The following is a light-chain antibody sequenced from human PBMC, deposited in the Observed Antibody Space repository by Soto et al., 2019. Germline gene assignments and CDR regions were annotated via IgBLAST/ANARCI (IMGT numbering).Light chain of an antibody. CDR1: QNINNY. J-gene: IGKJ4*01. Sequence: DIQMTQSPSSLSASVVDRVTITCQASQNINNYLNWYQQKPGRAPKLLIYDASNLEAGVPSRFRGSGSGTDFTFTISRLQPEDIATYYCQQYDYLPLTFGGGTKVDIK. CDR3: QQYDYLPLT. CDR2: DAS. V-gene: IGKV1-33*01.